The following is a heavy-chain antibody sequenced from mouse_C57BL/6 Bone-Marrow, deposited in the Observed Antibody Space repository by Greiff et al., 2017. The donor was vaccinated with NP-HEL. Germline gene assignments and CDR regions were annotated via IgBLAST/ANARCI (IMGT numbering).Heavy chain of an antibody. CDR2: IDPSVSYT. D-gene: IGHD4-1*01. Sequence: VQLQQPGAELVKPGASVKLSCKASGYTFTSYWMQWVKQRPGQGLEWIGEIDPSVSYTNYNQKFKGKATLTVDTSSSTAYMQLSSLTSEDSAVYYCARECDWDVDAMDYWGQGTSVTVSS. CDR3: ARECDWDVDAMDY. CDR1: GYTFTSYW. V-gene: IGHV1-50*01. J-gene: IGHJ4*01.